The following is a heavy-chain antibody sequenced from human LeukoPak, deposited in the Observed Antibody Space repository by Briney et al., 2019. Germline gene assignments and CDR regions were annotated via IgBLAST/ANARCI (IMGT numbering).Heavy chain of an antibody. Sequence: SETLSLTCTVSGGSISSSSYYWGWIRQPPGKGLEWIGEINHSGSTNYNPSLKSRVTISVDTSKNQFSLKLSSVTAADTAVYYCARGRWNPYYYYYMDVWGKGTTVTVSS. D-gene: IGHD1-1*01. J-gene: IGHJ6*03. CDR2: INHSGST. V-gene: IGHV4-39*07. CDR3: ARGRWNPYYYYYMDV. CDR1: GGSISSSSYY.